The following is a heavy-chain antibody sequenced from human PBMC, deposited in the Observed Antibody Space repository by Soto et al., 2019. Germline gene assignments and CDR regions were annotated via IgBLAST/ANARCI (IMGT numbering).Heavy chain of an antibody. CDR2: IYPGDSDT. D-gene: IGHD2-15*01. CDR3: ARVVVVAAGYYGMDV. CDR1: GYSFTSYW. V-gene: IGHV5-51*01. Sequence: GESLKISCKGSGYSFTSYWIGWVRQMPGKGLEWMGIIYPGDSDTRYSPSFQGQVTISADKSISTAYLQWSSLKASDTAMYYCARVVVVAAGYYGMDVWGQGTTVTVSS. J-gene: IGHJ6*02.